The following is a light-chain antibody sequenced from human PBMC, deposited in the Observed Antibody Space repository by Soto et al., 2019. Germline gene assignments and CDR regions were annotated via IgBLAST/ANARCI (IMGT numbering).Light chain of an antibody. J-gene: IGLJ1*01. CDR2: EVS. V-gene: IGLV2-14*01. CDR3: SSYTTSSTLLYV. CDR1: SSDVGGYNS. Sequence: QSALTQPASVSGSPGQSITISCTGTSSDVGGYNSVSWYQQHPGKAPKLMIYEVSNRPSGVSNRFSGSKSGNTASLTISGLQAEDEADYYGSSYTTSSTLLYVFGTGTQLTVL.